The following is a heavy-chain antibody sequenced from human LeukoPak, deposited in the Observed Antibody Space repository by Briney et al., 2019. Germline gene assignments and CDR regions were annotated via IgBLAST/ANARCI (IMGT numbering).Heavy chain of an antibody. V-gene: IGHV3-23*01. J-gene: IGHJ4*02. D-gene: IGHD6-19*01. Sequence: GGSLRLSCAASGFTFSTYSMTWVRQGPGKGLEWASSIYPRGDSTFYADSVKGRFTISRDNSKNTLYLQMSSLRTEDTAIYYCAKDVVPDSGWDLDYWGQGTLVTVSS. CDR3: AKDVVPDSGWDLDY. CDR1: GFTFSTYS. CDR2: IYPRGDST.